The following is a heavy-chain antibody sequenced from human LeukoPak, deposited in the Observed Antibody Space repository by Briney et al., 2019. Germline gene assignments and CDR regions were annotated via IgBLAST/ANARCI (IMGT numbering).Heavy chain of an antibody. CDR3: AKEGDTALVTGYFDL. CDR2: IIPIFGTA. D-gene: IGHD5-18*01. J-gene: IGHJ2*01. Sequence: GASVKVSCKASGGTFGSYVISWVRQAPGQGLEWMGGIIPIFGTAHYAQKFQGRLTITADESTSTVSMEMSSLRSEDTAMYYCAKEGDTALVTGYFDLWGRGTLVTVSS. CDR1: GGTFGSYV. V-gene: IGHV1-69*13.